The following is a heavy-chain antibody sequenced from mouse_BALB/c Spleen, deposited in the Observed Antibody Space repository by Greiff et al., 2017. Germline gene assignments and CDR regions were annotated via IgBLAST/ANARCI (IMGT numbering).Heavy chain of an antibody. V-gene: IGHV1S34*01. CDR2: ISCYNGAT. Sequence: LVKTGASVKISCKASGYSFTGYYMHWVKQSHGKSLEWIGYISCYNGATSYNQKFKGKATFTVDTSSSTAYMQFNSLTSEDSAVYYCARLTGSDYGSSYDRYFDVWGAGTTVTVSS. CDR3: ARLTGSDYGSSYDRYFDV. CDR1: GYSFTGYY. D-gene: IGHD1-1*01. J-gene: IGHJ1*01.